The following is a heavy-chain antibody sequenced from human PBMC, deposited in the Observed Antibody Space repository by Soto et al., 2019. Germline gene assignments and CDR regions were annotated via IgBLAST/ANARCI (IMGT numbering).Heavy chain of an antibody. CDR1: GGSVNSPNW. J-gene: IGHJ4*02. CDR3: GRANSSGSPIDS. CDR2: MHHSGSS. V-gene: IGHV4-4*02. D-gene: IGHD6-19*01. Sequence: QVQLQQSGPGLVEPSGTLSLTCAVSGGSVNSPNWWNWVRQPPETGLEWIGEMHHSGSSNYNPSLKTRLTLSVDKSNNELSMNLNSVTVADTAIYYCGRANSSGSPIDSWGQGILVTVSS.